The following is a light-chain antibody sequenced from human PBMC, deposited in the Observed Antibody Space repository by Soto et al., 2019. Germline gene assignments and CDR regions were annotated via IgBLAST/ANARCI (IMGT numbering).Light chain of an antibody. CDR1: NIGSKS. V-gene: IGLV3-21*02. CDR3: QVWSQQWNSV. CDR2: DDS. J-gene: IGLJ3*02. Sequence: SSELTQPPSVSVAPGQTARITCGGNNIGSKSVHWYRQKPGQAPVLVVHDDSDRPSGIPERLSGSNSGSTAALTISRVEAGDEADYYCQVWSQQWNSVFGGGTKLTVL.